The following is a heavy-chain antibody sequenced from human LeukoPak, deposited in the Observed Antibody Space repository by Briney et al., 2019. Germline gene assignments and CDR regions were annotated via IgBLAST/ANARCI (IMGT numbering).Heavy chain of an antibody. V-gene: IGHV4-34*01. D-gene: IGHD3-22*01. CDR2: INHSGST. CDR3: ARLSYYYDKGAHY. CDR1: GGSFSGYY. J-gene: IGHJ4*02. Sequence: SETLSLTCAVYGGSFSGYYWSWIRQPPGKGLEWMGEINHSGSTKYNPSLKSRVPISVDTSNDQFSLKLSSVTAADTAVYYCARLSYYYDKGAHYWGQGTLVTVSS.